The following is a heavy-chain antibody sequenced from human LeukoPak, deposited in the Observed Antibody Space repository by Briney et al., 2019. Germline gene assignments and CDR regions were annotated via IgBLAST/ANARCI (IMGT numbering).Heavy chain of an antibody. D-gene: IGHD1-1*01. CDR3: ARGPGTGTTPVPFDI. CDR1: GGSFSGYY. J-gene: IGHJ3*02. V-gene: IGHV4-34*01. CDR2: INHSGST. Sequence: SETLSLTCAVYGGSFSGYYRSWIRQPPGKGLEWIGEINHSGSTNYNPSLKSRVTISVDTSKNQFSLKLSSVTAADTAVYYCARGPGTGTTPVPFDIWGQGTMVTVSS.